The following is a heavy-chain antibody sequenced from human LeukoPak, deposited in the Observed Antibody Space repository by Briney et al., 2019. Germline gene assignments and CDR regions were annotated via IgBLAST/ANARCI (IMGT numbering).Heavy chain of an antibody. Sequence: PSETLSLTCTVSGGSISSYYWSWIRQPPGKGLEWIGYIYYSGSTNYNPSLKRRVTISVDTSKNQFSLKLSSVTAADTAVYYCARGLGGIAAAGSWFDPWGQGTLVTVSS. CDR1: GGSISSYY. V-gene: IGHV4-59*01. D-gene: IGHD6-13*01. J-gene: IGHJ5*02. CDR3: ARGLGGIAAAGSWFDP. CDR2: IYYSGST.